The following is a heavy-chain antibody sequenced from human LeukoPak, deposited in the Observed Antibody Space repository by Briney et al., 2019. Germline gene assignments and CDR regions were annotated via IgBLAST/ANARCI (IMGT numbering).Heavy chain of an antibody. CDR2: ISSGSSYI. J-gene: IGHJ4*02. D-gene: IGHD2-21*01. V-gene: IGHV3-21*01. Sequence: PGGSLRLSCAASGFTFSSYSMNWVRQAPGKGLKWVSSISSGSSYIYYADSVKGRFTLSRDNAKNSLYLQMNSLRAEDTAVYYCAREIAKFNDYWGQGTLVTVSS. CDR1: GFTFSSYS. CDR3: AREIAKFNDY.